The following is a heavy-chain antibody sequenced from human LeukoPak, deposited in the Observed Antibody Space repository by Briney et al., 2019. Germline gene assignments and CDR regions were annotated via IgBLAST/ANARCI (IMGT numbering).Heavy chain of an antibody. Sequence: PGGSLRLSCAASGFTFSSYGMHWVRQAPGKGLEWVAFIRYDGSNKYYADSVKGRFTISRDNSKNTLYLQMNSLRAEDTAVYYCAKDSRVVVGNYYYYYMDVWGKGTTVTVSS. V-gene: IGHV3-30*02. CDR3: AKDSRVVVGNYYYYYMDV. D-gene: IGHD2-2*01. J-gene: IGHJ6*03. CDR2: IRYDGSNK. CDR1: GFTFSSYG.